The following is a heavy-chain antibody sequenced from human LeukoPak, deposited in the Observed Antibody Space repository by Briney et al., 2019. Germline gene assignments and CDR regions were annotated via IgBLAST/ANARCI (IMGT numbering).Heavy chain of an antibody. V-gene: IGHV3-30*18. CDR3: AKAVHSSSSWQIDY. CDR1: GFTFSSYA. CDR2: ISYDGSNK. Sequence: GGSLRLSCEVSGFTFSSYAMHWVRQAPGKGLEWVAVISYDGSNKYYADSVKGRFTISRDNSKNTLYLQMNSLRPEDTAVFYCAKAVHSSSSWQIDYWGQGTLVTVSS. D-gene: IGHD6-6*01. J-gene: IGHJ4*02.